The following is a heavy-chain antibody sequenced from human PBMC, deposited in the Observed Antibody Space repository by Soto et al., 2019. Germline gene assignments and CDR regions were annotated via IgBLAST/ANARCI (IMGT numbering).Heavy chain of an antibody. CDR1: GFTFSSYA. J-gene: IGHJ3*02. D-gene: IGHD3-22*01. V-gene: IGHV3-30-3*01. Sequence: GGSLRLSCAASGFTFSSYAMHWVRQAPGKGLEWVAVISYDGSNKYYADSVKGRFTISRDNSKNTLYLQMNSLRAEDTAVYYCARDRDYYDSSGYSDAFDIWGQGTMVTVSS. CDR2: ISYDGSNK. CDR3: ARDRDYYDSSGYSDAFDI.